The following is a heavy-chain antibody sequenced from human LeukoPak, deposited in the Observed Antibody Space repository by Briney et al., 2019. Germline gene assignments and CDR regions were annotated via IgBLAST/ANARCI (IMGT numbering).Heavy chain of an antibody. V-gene: IGHV1-2*02. J-gene: IGHJ4*02. CDR2: INPNSGGT. D-gene: IGHD5-12*01. Sequence: GASVKVSCKASGYTFTGYYMHWVRQARGQGLERMGWINPNSGGTNYAQKFQGRVTMTRDTSISTAYMELSRLRSDDTAVYYCARDHRDGYNFGYWGQGTLVTVSS. CDR3: ARDHRDGYNFGY. CDR1: GYTFTGYY.